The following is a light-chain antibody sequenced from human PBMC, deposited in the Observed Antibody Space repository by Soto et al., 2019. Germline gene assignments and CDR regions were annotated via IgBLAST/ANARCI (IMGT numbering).Light chain of an antibody. CDR2: AAS. CDR1: QSVTSSY. Sequence: EIVLTQSPGTLSLSPGKRATLSCRASQSVTSSYSAWYQQKPGQAPRLLIYAASSRATGIPARFSGSGSGTDFTLTISRLAPEDFAVYYCQQFGISPYSFGQGTNLEIK. V-gene: IGKV3-20*01. CDR3: QQFGISPYS. J-gene: IGKJ2*03.